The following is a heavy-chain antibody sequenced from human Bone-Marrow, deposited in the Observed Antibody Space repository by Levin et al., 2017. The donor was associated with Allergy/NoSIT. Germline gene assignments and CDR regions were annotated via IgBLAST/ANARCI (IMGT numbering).Heavy chain of an antibody. Sequence: ASVKVSCKTSGYTFTSYTIHWVRQAPGQSLEWMGWINTANGNTQYSQKFQGRLTITRDTSASTAYMELSRLRSEDTAVYYCARGGRDLSVVPRGWFDPWGQGTLVTVSS. V-gene: IGHV1-3*04. CDR2: INTANGNT. D-gene: IGHD4-23*01. J-gene: IGHJ5*02. CDR3: ARGGRDLSVVPRGWFDP. CDR1: GYTFTSYT.